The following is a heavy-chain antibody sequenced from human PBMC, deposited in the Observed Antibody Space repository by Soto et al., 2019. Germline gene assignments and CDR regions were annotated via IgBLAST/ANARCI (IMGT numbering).Heavy chain of an antibody. CDR2: ISGDGTTT. J-gene: IGHJ4*02. D-gene: IGHD2-8*01. CDR1: GFSIRKYW. V-gene: IGHV3-74*01. Sequence: EVQLVESGGGLVQPGEALRLACAASGFSIRKYWMHWVRQAPGKGPVWVSYISGDGTTTDYAGSVKGRFTISRDNAKNTLFLQIDSLRVEETAIYFCAIQDCTNDVCLEAAVTVGGALEYWGRGAQVTVSS. CDR3: AIQDCTNDVCLEAAVTVGGALEY.